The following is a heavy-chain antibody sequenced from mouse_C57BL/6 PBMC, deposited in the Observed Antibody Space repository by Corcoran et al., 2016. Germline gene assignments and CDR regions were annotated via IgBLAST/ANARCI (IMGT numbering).Heavy chain of an antibody. V-gene: IGHV1-26*01. CDR3: ASSSYDGYLDY. CDR2: INPNNGGT. J-gene: IGHJ2*01. Sequence: EVQLQQSGPELVKPGASVKISCKASGYTFTDYYINWVKQSHGKGLEWIGDINPNNGGTSYNQKFKGKATLTGDKSSSTGYMELRSLTSEDSAVYDCASSSYDGYLDYWGQGTTLTVS. CDR1: GYTFTDYY. D-gene: IGHD2-3*01.